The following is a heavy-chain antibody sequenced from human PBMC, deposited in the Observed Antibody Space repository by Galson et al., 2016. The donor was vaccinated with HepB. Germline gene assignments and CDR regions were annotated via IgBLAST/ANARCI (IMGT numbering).Heavy chain of an antibody. CDR1: GFTLVTYA. CDR2: ISYDGSNK. J-gene: IGHJ4*02. V-gene: IGHV3-30-3*01. Sequence: SLRLSCAASGFTLVTYAMHWVRQAPGKGLEWVAVISYDGSNKYYADSVKGRFTISRDNSKNTLYLQMNSLRAEDTAVYYCGRDQSYCSGGTCYSGGPVDYWGQGTLVTVSS. D-gene: IGHD2-15*01. CDR3: GRDQSYCSGGTCYSGGPVDY.